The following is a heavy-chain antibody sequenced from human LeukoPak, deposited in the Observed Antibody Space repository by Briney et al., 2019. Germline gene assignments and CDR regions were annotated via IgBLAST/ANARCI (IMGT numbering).Heavy chain of an antibody. Sequence: GGSLRLSCAASGFTFSRYGMHWVRQAPGKGLEWVAFIRYDGNNKHYADSVKGRFTISRDNPKNTLYLQMNGLRPEDTAVYYCAKLEVGTLHDYGDYDYWGQGTLVTVSS. CDR3: AKLEVGTLHDYGDYDY. J-gene: IGHJ4*02. CDR2: IRYDGNNK. CDR1: GFTFSRYG. V-gene: IGHV3-30*02. D-gene: IGHD4-17*01.